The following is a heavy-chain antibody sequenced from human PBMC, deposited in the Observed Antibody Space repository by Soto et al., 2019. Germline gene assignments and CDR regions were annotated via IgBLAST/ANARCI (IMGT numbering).Heavy chain of an antibody. V-gene: IGHV4-4*07. Sequence: QVQLQESGPGLVKPLETLSLTCTVSGGSITSYRWSWIRQSAGKGLEWIGRINTSGNTHYNPSLKSRVTMSIDKSRNQFFLTVNSVTAADSAVYYCARESGDNWDYEAYWGQGTPVTVSS. D-gene: IGHD1-7*01. J-gene: IGHJ4*02. CDR3: ARESGDNWDYEAY. CDR2: INTSGNT. CDR1: GGSITSYR.